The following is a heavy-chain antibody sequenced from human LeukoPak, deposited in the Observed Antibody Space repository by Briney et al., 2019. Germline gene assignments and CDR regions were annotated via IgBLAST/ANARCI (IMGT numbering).Heavy chain of an antibody. CDR3: ARDFFALLDYYDSSGYYPGSMDV. CDR2: ISAYNGNT. CDR1: GYTFTSYG. D-gene: IGHD3-22*01. V-gene: IGHV1-18*01. J-gene: IGHJ6*03. Sequence: ASVKVSCKASGYTFTSYGISWVRQAPGQGLEWMGWISAYNGNTNYAQKLQGRVTMTTDTPTSTAYMELRSLRSDDTAVYYCARDFFALLDYYDSSGYYPGSMDVWGKGTTVTVSS.